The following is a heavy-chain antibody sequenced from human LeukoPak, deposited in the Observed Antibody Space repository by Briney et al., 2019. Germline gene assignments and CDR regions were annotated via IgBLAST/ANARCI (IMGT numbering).Heavy chain of an antibody. CDR2: ISINSGDI. CDR1: GFMFDAYA. D-gene: IGHD3-9*01. CDR3: AKGVSTGYAGDYYYAMDV. Sequence: GGSLRLSCAASGFMFDAYAMYWVRQPPGKGLEWVSSISINSGDIGYADSVKGRFTISRDNAKRSLYLQMNSLRAEDTALYFCAKGVSTGYAGDYYYAMDVWAKGPRSPSP. J-gene: IGHJ6*02. V-gene: IGHV3-9*01.